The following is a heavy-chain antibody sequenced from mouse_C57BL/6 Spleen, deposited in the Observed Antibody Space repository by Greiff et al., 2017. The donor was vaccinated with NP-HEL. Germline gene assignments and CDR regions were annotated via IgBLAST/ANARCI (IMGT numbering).Heavy chain of an antibody. D-gene: IGHD4-1*01. CDR3: ARTLGRNYYAMDD. Sequence: QVQLQQPGTELVKPGASVKLSCKASGYTFTSYWMHWVKQRPGQGLEWIGNINPSNGGTNYNEKFKSKATLTVDKYSSTAYMQLSSLTSEDSAVYYCARTLGRNYYAMDDWGQGTSVTVSS. J-gene: IGHJ4*01. V-gene: IGHV1-53*01. CDR1: GYTFTSYW. CDR2: INPSNGGT.